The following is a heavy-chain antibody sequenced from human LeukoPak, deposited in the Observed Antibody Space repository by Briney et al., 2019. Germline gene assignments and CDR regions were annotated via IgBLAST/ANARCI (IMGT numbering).Heavy chain of an antibody. CDR2: IGGRDGGT. D-gene: IGHD3-9*01. V-gene: IGHV3-23*01. CDR1: GFTFSNYA. Sequence: GASLRPSCAASGFTFSNYAMSWVRQAPGKGLEWVSAIGGRDGGTYYADSVKGRFTVSRDDPKNTLYLQMNTLRAEDTAVYYCAKWGDYDILTGYYDSDYWGQGTLVTVSS. J-gene: IGHJ4*02. CDR3: AKWGDYDILTGYYDSDY.